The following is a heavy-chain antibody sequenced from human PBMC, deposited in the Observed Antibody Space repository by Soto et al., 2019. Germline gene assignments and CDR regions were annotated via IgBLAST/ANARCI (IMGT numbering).Heavy chain of an antibody. CDR3: ARTNYYDSSGYYGLYYFDY. V-gene: IGHV1-18*01. J-gene: IGHJ4*02. CDR2: ISAYNGNR. CDR1: GYTFTSYG. Sequence: GASVKVSCKASGYTFTSYGISWVRQAPGQGLEWMGWISAYNGNRNYAQKVQGRVTMTTDTSTNTAYMELRSLRSDDTAVYYCARTNYYDSSGYYGLYYFDYWGQGSLVTVSS. D-gene: IGHD3-22*01.